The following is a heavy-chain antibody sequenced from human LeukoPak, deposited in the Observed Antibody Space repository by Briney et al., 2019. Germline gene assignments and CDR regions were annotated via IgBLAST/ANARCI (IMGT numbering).Heavy chain of an antibody. J-gene: IGHJ4*02. D-gene: IGHD4-11*01. Sequence: GGSLRLSCAASGFTFTNYAMSWVRQAPGKGLEWVSAISGSGGSTYYADSEKGRFTISRDNSKNTLYLQMNSLRAEDTAIYYCAKDRNDYSNYIDYWGQGTLVTVSS. V-gene: IGHV3-23*01. CDR1: GFTFTNYA. CDR3: AKDRNDYSNYIDY. CDR2: ISGSGGST.